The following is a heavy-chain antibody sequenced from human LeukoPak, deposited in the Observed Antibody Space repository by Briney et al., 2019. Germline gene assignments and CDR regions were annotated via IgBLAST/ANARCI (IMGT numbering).Heavy chain of an antibody. V-gene: IGHV3-30-3*01. CDR3: ARDPEHYGSGSYLDY. CDR1: GFTFSSYA. J-gene: IGHJ4*02. Sequence: GKSLRLSCAASGFTFSSYAINWVRQAPGKGLEWVAVISYDGTNKNYADSVKGRFTISRDSSKNTVYLEMNSLRGEDTAVYYCARDPEHYGSGSYLDYWGQGSLVTVSS. D-gene: IGHD3-10*01. CDR2: ISYDGTNK.